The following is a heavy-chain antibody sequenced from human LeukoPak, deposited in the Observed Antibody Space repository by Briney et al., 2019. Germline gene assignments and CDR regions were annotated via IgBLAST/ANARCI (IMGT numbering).Heavy chain of an antibody. J-gene: IGHJ3*02. Sequence: PSETLSLTCTVSGGSISSYYWSWIRQPPGKGREWIGYIYYSGSTNYNPSLKSRVTISVDTSKNQFSLKLSSVTAADTAVYYCAGGFYGGNSGGSAFDIWGQGTMVTVSS. CDR2: IYYSGST. V-gene: IGHV4-59*01. CDR1: GGSISSYY. CDR3: AGGFYGGNSGGSAFDI. D-gene: IGHD4-23*01.